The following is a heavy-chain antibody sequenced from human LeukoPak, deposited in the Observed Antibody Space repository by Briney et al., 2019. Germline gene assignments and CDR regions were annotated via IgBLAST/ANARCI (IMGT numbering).Heavy chain of an antibody. CDR3: ARDKGGSGRLQNALDY. CDR2: ISSSSSYI. CDR1: GFTFSSYS. J-gene: IGHJ4*02. V-gene: IGHV3-21*01. Sequence: GGSLRLSRAASGFTFSSYSMNWVRQAPGKGLEWVSSISSSSSYIYYADSVKGRFTISRDNAKNSLYLQMNSLRAEDTAVYYCARDKGGSGRLQNALDYWGQGTLVTVSS. D-gene: IGHD3-10*01.